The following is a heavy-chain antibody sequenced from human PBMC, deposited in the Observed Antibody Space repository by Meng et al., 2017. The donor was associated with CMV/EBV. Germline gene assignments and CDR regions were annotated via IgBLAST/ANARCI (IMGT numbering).Heavy chain of an antibody. CDR1: GFTFSSYS. CDR3: ARGSTDDNSWYYY. J-gene: IGHJ4*02. D-gene: IGHD6-13*01. V-gene: IGHV3-48*01. Sequence: GESLKISCAASGFTFSSYSMNWVRQAPGKGLEWVSYISSSSSTIYYADSVKGRFTISRDNSKNTLYLQMNSLRAEDTAVYYCARGSTDDNSWYYYWGQGTLVTVSS. CDR2: ISSSSSTI.